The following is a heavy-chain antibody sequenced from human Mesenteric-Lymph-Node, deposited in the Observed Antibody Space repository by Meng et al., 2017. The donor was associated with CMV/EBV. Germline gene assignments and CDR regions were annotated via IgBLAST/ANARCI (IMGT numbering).Heavy chain of an antibody. CDR2: IYGGGTT. J-gene: IGHJ5*02. CDR3: ARDGYSTNWFVR. Sequence: GESLKISCVASGITVSTNYMNWVRQAPGKGLEWVSHIYGGGTTSYADSVKGRFTISRDNSKNTVYLQMNSLRVEDTAVYYCARDGYSTNWFVRWGQGTLVTVSS. D-gene: IGHD5-12*01. CDR1: GITVSTNY. V-gene: IGHV3-53*01.